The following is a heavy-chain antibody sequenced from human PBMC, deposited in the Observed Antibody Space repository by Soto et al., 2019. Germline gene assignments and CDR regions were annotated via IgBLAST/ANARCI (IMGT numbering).Heavy chain of an antibody. V-gene: IGHV4-30-2*01. CDR1: GGSITTAGYS. Sequence: PSETLSLTCTVSGGSITTAGYSWSWIRQPPGKALEWIGYVYHTGNAYPKPSLKSRVTISLDRSKNQSSLKMTSVTAADTALYYCASRPFYYYGLDVWGQGTTVTVSS. CDR2: VYHTGNA. CDR3: ASRPFYYYGLDV. J-gene: IGHJ6*02.